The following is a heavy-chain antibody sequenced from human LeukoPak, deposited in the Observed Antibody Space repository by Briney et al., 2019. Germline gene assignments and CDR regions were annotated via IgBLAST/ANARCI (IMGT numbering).Heavy chain of an antibody. CDR2: INPNSGGT. CDR1: GYTFTGYY. D-gene: IGHD3-22*01. CDR3: ARGGRITMTVVTDYFDY. Sequence: ASVKVSCKASGYTFTGYYMHWVRQAPGQGVERMGWINPNSGGTNYAQKFQGRVTMTRDTSISTAYMELSRLRSDDTAVYYCARGGRITMTVVTDYFDYWGQGTLVTVSS. V-gene: IGHV1-2*02. J-gene: IGHJ4*02.